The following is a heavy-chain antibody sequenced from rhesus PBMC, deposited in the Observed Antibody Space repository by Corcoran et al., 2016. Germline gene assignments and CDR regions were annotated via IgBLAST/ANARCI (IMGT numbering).Heavy chain of an antibody. J-gene: IGHJ4*01. D-gene: IGHD6-31*01. V-gene: IGHV3-16*02. CDR2: IKNKADGGTA. CDR1: GFILRNSG. Sequence: EVQLVESGGGLVQPGGSLRLAFAAFGFILRNSGMSWVRQDPGKGLDWVGGIKNKADGGTAAYAESVKGRFTISRDDSKNTLYLQMNSLKTEDTAVYYCTTSSGWDYWGQGVLVTVSS. CDR3: TTSSGWDY.